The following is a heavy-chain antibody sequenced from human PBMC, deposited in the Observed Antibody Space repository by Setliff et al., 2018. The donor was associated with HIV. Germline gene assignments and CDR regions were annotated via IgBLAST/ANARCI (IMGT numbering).Heavy chain of an antibody. J-gene: IGHJ4*02. D-gene: IGHD2-2*01. CDR2: ISAYTGNA. CDR1: GYTFSDYG. V-gene: IGHV1-18*01. Sequence: ASVKVSCKASGYTFSDYGVTWMRQAPGQGLEWVGWISAYTGNANYTQKLQGRITMTTDTYTGTACMELRSLRSDDTAVYYCARDRPGVACTKTSCDASFDHWGQGTLVTVSS. CDR3: ARDRPGVACTKTSCDASFDH.